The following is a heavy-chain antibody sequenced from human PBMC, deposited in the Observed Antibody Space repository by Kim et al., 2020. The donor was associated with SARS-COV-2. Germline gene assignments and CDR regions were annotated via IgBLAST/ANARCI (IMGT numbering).Heavy chain of an antibody. CDR2: IKQDGSEK. D-gene: IGHD6-19*01. CDR1: GFTFSSYW. J-gene: IGHJ2*01. Sequence: GGSLRLSCAASGFTFSSYWMSWVRQAPGKGLEWVANIKQDGSEKYYVDSVKGRFTISRDNAKNSLYLQMNSLRAEDTAVYYCARGIAVAVWLLAHGYFDLWGRGTLVTVSS. V-gene: IGHV3-7*04. CDR3: ARGIAVAVWLLAHGYFDL.